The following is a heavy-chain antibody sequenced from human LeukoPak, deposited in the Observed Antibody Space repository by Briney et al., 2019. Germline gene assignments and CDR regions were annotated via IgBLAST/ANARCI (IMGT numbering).Heavy chain of an antibody. V-gene: IGHV4-59*12. CDR1: GGSISSYY. CDR3: AGDSSSFPSYGMDV. J-gene: IGHJ6*02. Sequence: PSETLSLTCTVSGGSISSYYWSWIRQPPGKGLEWIGYIYYSGSTNYNPSLKSRVTISVDTSKNQFSLKLSSVTAADTAVYYCAGDSSSFPSYGMDVWGQGTTVTVSS. CDR2: IYYSGST. D-gene: IGHD6-6*01.